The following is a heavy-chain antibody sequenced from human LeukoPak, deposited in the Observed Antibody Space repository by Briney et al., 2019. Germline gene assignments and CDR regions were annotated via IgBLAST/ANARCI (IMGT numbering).Heavy chain of an antibody. V-gene: IGHV3-7*05. CDR3: ARAGYSRGWFAYY. CDR1: GFTFSNYW. D-gene: IGHD6-19*01. Sequence: GGSLRLSCAASGFTFSNYWMSWVRQAPGKGLEWVANMDQEGSEKYYVDSAKGRFTISRDNAKNSLYLQMNTLSAEDTAIYYCARAGYSRGWFAYYWGQGALVTVSS. CDR2: MDQEGSEK. J-gene: IGHJ4*02.